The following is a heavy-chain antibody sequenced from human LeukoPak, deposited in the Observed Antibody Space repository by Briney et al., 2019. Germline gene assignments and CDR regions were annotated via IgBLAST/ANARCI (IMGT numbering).Heavy chain of an antibody. CDR3: ARTGDTERFDY. CDR1: GFTFSRYG. D-gene: IGHD1-1*01. Sequence: PGRSLRLSCAASGFTFSRYGMHWVRQAPDKGLEWVAPIRYDGSNKDYADSVKGRVTISRDNFKNTLYLQMNSLRAEDTAMYYCARTGDTERFDYWGQGTLVTVSS. V-gene: IGHV3-33*01. J-gene: IGHJ4*02. CDR2: IRYDGSNK.